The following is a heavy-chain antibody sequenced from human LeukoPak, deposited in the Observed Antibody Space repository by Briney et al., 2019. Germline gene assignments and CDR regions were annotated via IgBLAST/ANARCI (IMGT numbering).Heavy chain of an antibody. V-gene: IGHV3-48*04. D-gene: IGHD6-19*01. Sequence: GGSLRLSCAASGFTFSSYSMNWVRQAPGKGLEWVSYISSSSSTIYYADSVKGRFTISRDNAKNSLYLQMNSLRAEDTAVYYCARDHSSGWVYWGQGTLVTVSS. CDR1: GFTFSSYS. J-gene: IGHJ4*02. CDR2: ISSSSSTI. CDR3: ARDHSSGWVY.